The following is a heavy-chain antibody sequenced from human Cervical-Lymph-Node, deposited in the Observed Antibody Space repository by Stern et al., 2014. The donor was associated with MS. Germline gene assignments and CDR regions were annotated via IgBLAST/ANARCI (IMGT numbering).Heavy chain of an antibody. J-gene: IGHJ6*02. CDR3: AHRRYSSSWYGLYGMDV. CDR1: GFSLSTSGVG. CDR2: IFWDDDT. Sequence: ESGPTLVKPTQTLTLTCTFSGFSLSTSGVGVGWIRQPPGKALEWLAIIFWDDDTRYSPSLKSRLTITKDTSKNQVVLTMTNMDPVDTATYYCAHRRYSSSWYGLYGMDVWGQGTTVTVSS. D-gene: IGHD6-13*01. V-gene: IGHV2-5*02.